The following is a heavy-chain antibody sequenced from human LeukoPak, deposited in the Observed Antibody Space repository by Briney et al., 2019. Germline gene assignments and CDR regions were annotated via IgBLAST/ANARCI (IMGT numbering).Heavy chain of an antibody. J-gene: IGHJ4*02. CDR2: ISWNSGSI. Sequence: GESLRLSCAASGFTFDDYAMHWVRQAPGKGLEWVSGISWNSGSIGYADSVKGRFTISRDNAKNSLYLQMNSLRAEDTALYYCAKAASVAGTVYFDYWGQGTLVTVSS. V-gene: IGHV3-9*01. CDR1: GFTFDDYA. D-gene: IGHD6-19*01. CDR3: AKAASVAGTVYFDY.